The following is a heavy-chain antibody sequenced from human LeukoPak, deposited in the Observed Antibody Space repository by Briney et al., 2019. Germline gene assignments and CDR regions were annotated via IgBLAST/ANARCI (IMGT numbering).Heavy chain of an antibody. CDR1: GGSFSGYY. V-gene: IGHV4-34*01. D-gene: IGHD3-10*01. J-gene: IGHJ5*02. Sequence: SETLSLTCAVYGGSFSGYYWSWIRQPPGKGLEWIGEINHSGSTNYNPSLKSRVTISVDTSKNQFSLKLSSVTAADAAVYYCARSMGSGWFDPWGQGTLVTVSS. CDR3: ARSMGSGWFDP. CDR2: INHSGST.